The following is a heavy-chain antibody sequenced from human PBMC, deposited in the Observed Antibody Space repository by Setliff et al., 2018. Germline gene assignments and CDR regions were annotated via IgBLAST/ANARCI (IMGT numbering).Heavy chain of an antibody. V-gene: IGHV3-23*03. CDR2: VIQGGSG. CDR1: GFIFRDYT. Sequence: GESLKISCAASGFIFRDYTMVWVRQAPGKGLEWVAGVIQGGSGVYADSVKGRSTISRDNSRNTFFLQMNNLRAEDTATYYCAKDRVNDGYWDFDSWGQGIVVTVPS. CDR3: AKDRVNDGYWDFDS. D-gene: IGHD1-1*01. J-gene: IGHJ4*02.